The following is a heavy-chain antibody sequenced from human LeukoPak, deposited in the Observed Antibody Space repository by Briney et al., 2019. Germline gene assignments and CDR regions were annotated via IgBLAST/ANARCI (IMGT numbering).Heavy chain of an antibody. D-gene: IGHD3-22*01. CDR3: ARLRDYYDSSGYYLDY. CDR2: IYPDDSDT. CDR1: EYSFPNYC. Sequence: GESLKISCKHSEYSFPNYCIGWVRQMPGKGLEWMGIIYPDDSDTRYSPSFQGQVTISADKSISTAYLQWSSLKASDTAMYYCARLRDYYDSSGYYLDYWGQGTLVTVSS. J-gene: IGHJ4*02. V-gene: IGHV5-51*01.